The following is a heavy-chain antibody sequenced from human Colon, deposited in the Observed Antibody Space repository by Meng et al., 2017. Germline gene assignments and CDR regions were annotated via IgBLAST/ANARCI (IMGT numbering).Heavy chain of an antibody. CDR2: IHPSGST. J-gene: IGHJ4*02. Sequence: QWQLRQWGAGRFKPSETLSLTSADYGGSFSDYYLTWIRQPPGKGLEWVGEIHPSGSTYYSPSLQSRVTITLDTSKNQFSLTLSSMTAADTAVYYCARGVDWAKSGNFWGQGTLVTVSS. D-gene: IGHD3-9*01. CDR1: GGSFSDYY. V-gene: IGHV4-34*01. CDR3: ARGVDWAKSGNF.